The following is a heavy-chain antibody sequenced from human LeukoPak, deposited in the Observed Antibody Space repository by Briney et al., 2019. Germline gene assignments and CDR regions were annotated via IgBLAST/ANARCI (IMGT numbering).Heavy chain of an antibody. J-gene: IGHJ4*02. V-gene: IGHV1-2*02. CDR1: GYTFTGYY. D-gene: IGHD2-15*01. Sequence: ASVKVSCKASGYTFTGYYMHWVRQAPGQGLEWMGWINPNSGGTNYAQKFQGGVTMTRDTSISTAYMELSRLRSDDTAVYYCARGLSCSGNTCYAAHFDSWGQGTLVTVSS. CDR3: ARGLSCSGNTCYAAHFDS. CDR2: INPNSGGT.